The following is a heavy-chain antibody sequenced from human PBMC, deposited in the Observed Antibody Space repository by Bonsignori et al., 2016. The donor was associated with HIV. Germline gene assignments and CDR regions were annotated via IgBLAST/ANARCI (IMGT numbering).Heavy chain of an antibody. CDR2: IYYTGST. CDR1: GDSISSNAYY. Sequence: QLRLQESGPGLVRPSETLSLTCIVSGDSISSNAYYWGWIRQTPEKGLEWIGTIYYTGSTNYNPSLKSRITISLDTSKNQFSLRLSSVTAADTAVYHCGRRWAGTDYFDNWGQGNPGHR. V-gene: IGHV4-39*01. J-gene: IGHJ4*02. CDR3: GRRWAGTDYFDN. D-gene: IGHD6-19*01.